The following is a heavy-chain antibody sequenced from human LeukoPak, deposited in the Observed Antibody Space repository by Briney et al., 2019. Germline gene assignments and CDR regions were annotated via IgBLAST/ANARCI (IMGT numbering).Heavy chain of an antibody. CDR1: GFTFSNCA. CDR2: IGRDGAGP. CDR3: RFVVATSDRDY. Sequence: GGSLRLSCAASGFTFSNCAMQWVRQAPGRRLEFVSAIGRDGAGPYYADSVKGRFTLSRDNSENTLYLQMGSLRPEDMAVYYCRFVVATSDRDYWGQGTLVTVSS. V-gene: IGHV3-64*02. D-gene: IGHD1/OR15-1a*01. J-gene: IGHJ4*02.